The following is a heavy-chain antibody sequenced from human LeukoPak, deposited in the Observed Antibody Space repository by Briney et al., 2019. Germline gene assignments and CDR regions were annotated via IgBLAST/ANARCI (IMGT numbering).Heavy chain of an antibody. Sequence: SETLSLTCTVSGGSISSYYWSWIRQPPGKGPEWIGYIYYSGSTNYNPSLKSRVTISVDTSKNQFSLKLSSVTAADTAVYYCAGGGYSYGPIDYWGRGTLVTVSS. D-gene: IGHD5-18*01. CDR1: GGSISSYY. CDR3: AGGGYSYGPIDY. V-gene: IGHV4-59*08. J-gene: IGHJ4*02. CDR2: IYYSGST.